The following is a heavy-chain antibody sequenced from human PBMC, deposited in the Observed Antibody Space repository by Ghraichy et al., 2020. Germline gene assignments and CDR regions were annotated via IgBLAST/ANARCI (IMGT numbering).Heavy chain of an antibody. Sequence: SETLSLTCAVSGGSISSGGYSWSWIRPPPGQGLEWIGYIYHSGSTYYNPSLKSRVTISVDRSKNQFSLKLSSVTAADTAVYYCARGHRITMVRGVIRGDWFDRWGQGTLLTVPT. D-gene: IGHD3-10*01. CDR2: IYHSGST. CDR1: GGSISSGGYS. J-gene: IGHJ5*02. CDR3: ARGHRITMVRGVIRGDWFDR. V-gene: IGHV4-30-2*01.